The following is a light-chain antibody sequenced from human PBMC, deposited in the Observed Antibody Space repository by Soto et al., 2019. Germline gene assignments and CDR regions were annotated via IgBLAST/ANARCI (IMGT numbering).Light chain of an antibody. CDR1: SSDVGAYNY. V-gene: IGLV2-8*01. J-gene: IGLJ1*01. CDR3: SSYAGGNQV. Sequence: QSALTQPPSASGSPGQSVTISCTGTSSDVGAYNYVSWYQQHPGKAPKLMIYEVTKRPSGVPDRFSGSKSGSTASLTVSGLLAEDEADYYCSSYAGGNQVFGTGTKVTVL. CDR2: EVT.